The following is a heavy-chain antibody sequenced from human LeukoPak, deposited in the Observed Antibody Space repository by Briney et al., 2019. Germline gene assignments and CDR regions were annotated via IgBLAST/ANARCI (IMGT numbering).Heavy chain of an antibody. CDR3: ARVTLITGRFDP. CDR2: INPNSGGT. Sequence: ASVKVSCKASGYTFTGYYTHWVRQAPGQGLEWMGWINPNSGGTNYAQKFQGRVTMTRDTSISTAYMELSRLRSDDTAVYYCARVTLITGRFDPWGQGTLVTVSS. V-gene: IGHV1-2*02. D-gene: IGHD1-20*01. J-gene: IGHJ5*02. CDR1: GYTFTGYY.